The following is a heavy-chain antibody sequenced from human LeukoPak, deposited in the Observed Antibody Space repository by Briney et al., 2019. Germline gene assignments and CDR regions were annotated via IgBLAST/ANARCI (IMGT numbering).Heavy chain of an antibody. V-gene: IGHV3-20*04. CDR3: ARDQYYYDSSGYYYGTEPYYFDY. D-gene: IGHD3-22*01. CDR2: INWNGGST. Sequence: GGSLRLSCAASGFTFDDYGMSWVRQAPGKGLEWVSGINWNGGSTVYADSVKGRFTISRDNAKNSLYLQMNSLRAEDTALYYCARDQYYYDSSGYYYGTEPYYFDYWGQGTLVTVSS. J-gene: IGHJ4*02. CDR1: GFTFDDYG.